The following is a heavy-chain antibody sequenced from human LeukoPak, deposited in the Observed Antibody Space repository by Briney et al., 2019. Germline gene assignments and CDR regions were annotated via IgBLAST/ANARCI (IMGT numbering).Heavy chain of an antibody. CDR2: IYYSGST. D-gene: IGHD3-9*01. CDR3: ARVLRYFDCAFDY. V-gene: IGHV4-39*07. Sequence: PSETLSLTCTVSGGSISSSSYYWGWIRQPPGKGLEWIGSIYYSGSTYYNPSLKSRVTISVDTSKNQFSLKLSSVTAADTAVYYCARVLRYFDCAFDYWGQGTLVTVSS. J-gene: IGHJ4*02. CDR1: GGSISSSSYY.